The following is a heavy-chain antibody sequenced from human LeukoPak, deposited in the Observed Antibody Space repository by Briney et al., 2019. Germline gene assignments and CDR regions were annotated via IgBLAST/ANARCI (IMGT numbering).Heavy chain of an antibody. J-gene: IGHJ4*02. CDR1: GGTFSSYA. CDR2: IIPIFGTA. CDR3: ARAGFGWLQSFNY. V-gene: IGHV1-69*05. D-gene: IGHD5-24*01. Sequence: SVKVSCKASGGTFSSYAISWVRQAPGQGLEWMGGIIPIFGTANYTQKFQGRVTITTDESTSKAYMELSSLRSEDTAVYYCARAGFGWLQSFNYWGQGTLVTVSS.